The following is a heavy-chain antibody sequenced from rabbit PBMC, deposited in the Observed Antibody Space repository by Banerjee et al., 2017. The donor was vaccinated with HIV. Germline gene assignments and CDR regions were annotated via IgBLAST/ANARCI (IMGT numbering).Heavy chain of an antibody. D-gene: IGHD6-1*01. CDR2: IWTNSGNT. V-gene: IGHV1S43*01. Sequence: QSLEESGGGLVKPGASLTLTCTASGFSFSSSYDMCWVRQAPGKGLEWIGCIWTNSGNTYYASWAKGRFTITRSTSLNTVDLKMTSLTAADTATYFCARDAGYVGAGYGFRLWGPGTLVTVS. CDR3: ARDAGYVGAGYGFRL. CDR1: GFSFSSSYD. J-gene: IGHJ6*01.